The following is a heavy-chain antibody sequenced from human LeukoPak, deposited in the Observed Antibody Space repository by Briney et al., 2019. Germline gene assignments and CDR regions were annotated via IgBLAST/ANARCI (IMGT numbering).Heavy chain of an antibody. Sequence: PGGSLRLSCAASGFTFSSCAMSWVRQAPGKGLEWVSAISGSGGSTYYADSVKGRFTISRDNSKNTLYLQMNSLRAEDTAVYYCAKETGVQLWLRGYFDYWGQGTLVTVSS. J-gene: IGHJ4*02. D-gene: IGHD5-18*01. V-gene: IGHV3-23*01. CDR1: GFTFSSCA. CDR2: ISGSGGST. CDR3: AKETGVQLWLRGYFDY.